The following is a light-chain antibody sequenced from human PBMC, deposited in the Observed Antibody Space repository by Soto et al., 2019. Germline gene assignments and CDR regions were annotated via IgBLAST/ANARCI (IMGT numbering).Light chain of an antibody. CDR1: QSLLRRDGYYY. J-gene: IGKJ3*01. Sequence: EIVMTQSPLSLPVTPGEPATISCRSSQSLLRRDGYYYLDWYLQKPGQSPQLLIYLGSIRASGVTDRFSGSGSGTDFTLKISRVEAEDVGVYYCMQPQHTPFTFGPGTTVEI. CDR3: MQPQHTPFT. CDR2: LGS. V-gene: IGKV2-28*01.